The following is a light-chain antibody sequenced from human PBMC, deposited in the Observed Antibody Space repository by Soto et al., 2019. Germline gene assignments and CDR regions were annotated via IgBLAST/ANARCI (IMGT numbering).Light chain of an antibody. CDR3: QQRSNWPT. Sequence: TQSPSSLSSSVGDRATLSCRAGQSVSSYLAWYQQKPGQAPRLLIYDASNRATGIPARLSGSGSGTDFTLTISSLEPEDFAVYYCQQRSNWPTFGQGTRLEIK. CDR1: QSVSSY. CDR2: DAS. V-gene: IGKV3-11*01. J-gene: IGKJ5*01.